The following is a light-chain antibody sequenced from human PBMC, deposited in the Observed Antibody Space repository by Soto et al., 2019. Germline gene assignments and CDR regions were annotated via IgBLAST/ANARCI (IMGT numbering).Light chain of an antibody. J-gene: IGKJ1*01. CDR3: QQYGVSVPWT. CDR2: GAS. Sequence: ELVLTQSPGTLSLSPGERATVSCRASQTISRNYLVWYQKKPGQAPRLLIYGASTRATGIPDRFTGSGSGTDFTLTITRLEPEDFAVYYRQQYGVSVPWTLAQGI. V-gene: IGKV3-20*01. CDR1: QTISRNY.